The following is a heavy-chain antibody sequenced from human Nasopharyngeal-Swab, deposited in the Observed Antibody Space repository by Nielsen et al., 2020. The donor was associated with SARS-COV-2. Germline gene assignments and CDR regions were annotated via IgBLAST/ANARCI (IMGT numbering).Heavy chain of an antibody. Sequence: GESLKISCAASGFTFSSYGMHWVRQAPGKGLEWVAVIWYDGSNKYYADSVKGRFTISRDNSKNTPYLQMNSLRAEDTAVYYCARGGGDSSGWHFDYWGQGTLVTVSS. CDR1: GFTFSSYG. CDR2: IWYDGSNK. D-gene: IGHD6-19*01. V-gene: IGHV3-33*01. CDR3: ARGGGDSSGWHFDY. J-gene: IGHJ4*02.